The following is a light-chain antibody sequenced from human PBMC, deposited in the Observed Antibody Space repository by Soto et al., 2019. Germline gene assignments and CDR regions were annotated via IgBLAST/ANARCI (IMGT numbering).Light chain of an antibody. Sequence: EIVLTQSPGTLSLSPGERATPSCRASQSVTSSYLAWYQQKPGQAPRLFIYGASSRATGIPDRFSGSGSGTDFTLTISRLEPEDFAVYHCQQYGNSPWTFGQGTKVEIK. J-gene: IGKJ1*01. V-gene: IGKV3-20*01. CDR3: QQYGNSPWT. CDR1: QSVTSSY. CDR2: GAS.